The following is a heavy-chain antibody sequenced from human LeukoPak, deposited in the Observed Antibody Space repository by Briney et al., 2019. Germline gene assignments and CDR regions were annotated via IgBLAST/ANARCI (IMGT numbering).Heavy chain of an antibody. CDR1: GGSISSYY. V-gene: IGHV4-34*01. Sequence: PSETLSLTCTVSGGSISSYYWSWIRQPPGKGLEWIGEINHSGSTNYNPSLKSRVTISVDTSKNQFSLKLSSVTAADTAVYYCARRPVYYYGSGSYYPWGQGTLVTVSS. J-gene: IGHJ5*02. D-gene: IGHD3-10*01. CDR2: INHSGST. CDR3: ARRPVYYYGSGSYYP.